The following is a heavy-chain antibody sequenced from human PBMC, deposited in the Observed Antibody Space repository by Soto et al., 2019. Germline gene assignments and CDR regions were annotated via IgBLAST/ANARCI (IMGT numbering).Heavy chain of an antibody. V-gene: IGHV4-31*03. CDR3: VRDRAFSYAYDV. Sequence: SETLSLTCIVCGGSISSGGYYWSWIRQPPGKGLEWIGYIYYSGSTYYHPSLKSRVNISVDTAKNQFSLQLPSVTAADTALSFCVRDRAFSYAYDVWGQGSLVTVSS. D-gene: IGHD3-16*01. J-gene: IGHJ4*02. CDR1: GGSISSGGYY. CDR2: IYYSGST.